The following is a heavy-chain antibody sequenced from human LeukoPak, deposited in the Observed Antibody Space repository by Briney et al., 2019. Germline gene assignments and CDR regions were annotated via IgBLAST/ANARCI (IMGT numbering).Heavy chain of an antibody. J-gene: IGHJ4*02. CDR1: GGTFSSYA. CDR3: ARGTGYCSNTNCYPIVY. D-gene: IGHD2-2*01. V-gene: IGHV1-69*06. Sequence: ASVKVSCKASGGTFSSYAISWVRQAPGQGLEWMGGIIPIFGTANYAQKFQGRVTITADKSTSTAYMELSSLRAEDTAVYYCARGTGYCSNTNCYPIVYWGQGTLVTVSS. CDR2: IIPIFGTA.